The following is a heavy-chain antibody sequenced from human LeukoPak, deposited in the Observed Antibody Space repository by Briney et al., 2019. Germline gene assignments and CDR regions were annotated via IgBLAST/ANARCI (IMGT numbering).Heavy chain of an antibody. CDR2: ISTNGGGT. CDR1: GFTFSSYA. D-gene: IGHD2-15*01. V-gene: IGHV3-64*01. J-gene: IGHJ4*02. Sequence: GGSLRLSCAASGFTFSSYAMHWVRQAPGKGLEYVSAISTNGGGTYYANSVKGRFTISRDNSKNTLYLQMGSLRAEDMAVYYCARYCNGGSCYSGYDCWGQGTLVTVSS. CDR3: ARYCNGGSCYSGYDC.